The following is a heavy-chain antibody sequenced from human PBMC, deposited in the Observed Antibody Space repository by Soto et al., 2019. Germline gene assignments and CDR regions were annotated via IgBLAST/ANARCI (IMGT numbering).Heavy chain of an antibody. D-gene: IGHD1-1*01. CDR3: ARLEPTYYYYGMDV. CDR1: GGSISSGGYY. Sequence: SETLSLTCTVSGGSISSGGYYWSWIRQHPGKGLEWIGHIYYSGSTCYNPSLKSRVTISVDTSKNQFSLKLSSVTAADTAVYYCARLEPTYYYYGMDVWGQGTTVTVSS. J-gene: IGHJ6*02. V-gene: IGHV4-31*03. CDR2: IYYSGST.